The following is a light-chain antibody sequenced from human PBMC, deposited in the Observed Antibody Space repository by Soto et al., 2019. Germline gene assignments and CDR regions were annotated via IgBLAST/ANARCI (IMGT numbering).Light chain of an antibody. CDR2: GAS. CDR1: QSVSSN. J-gene: IGKJ1*01. CDR3: QQYNKWPPIT. Sequence: EIVMTQSPATLSVSPGERATLSCRASQSVSSNLAWYQQKPGQAPRLLIYGASTRATGIPARFSGSGSGTEITLTISSLQSEDFAVYYCQQYNKWPPITFGQGTKVDIK. V-gene: IGKV3-15*01.